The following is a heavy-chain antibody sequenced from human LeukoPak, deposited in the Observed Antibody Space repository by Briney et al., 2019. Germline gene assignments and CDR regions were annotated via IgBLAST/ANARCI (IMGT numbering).Heavy chain of an antibody. CDR1: GFTFGSSP. CDR3: ARDPGVTNWCDP. Sequence: GGSLRLSCEGSGFTFGSSPMSWVRQAPGKGLEWVSSISVGSDYLYHADSVKGRFTVSRDNSKSTLYLQMHSLRAEDTAVYYCARDPGVTNWCDPGGQGTLVSVS. D-gene: IGHD2-21*02. CDR2: ISVGSDYL. V-gene: IGHV3-23*01. J-gene: IGHJ5*02.